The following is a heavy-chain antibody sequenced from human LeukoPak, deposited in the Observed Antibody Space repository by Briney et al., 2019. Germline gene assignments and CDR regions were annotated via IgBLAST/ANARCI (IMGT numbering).Heavy chain of an antibody. J-gene: IGHJ4*02. Sequence: GSLRLSCAASGFTFSSYSMNWVRQAPGKGLEWVSSISSSSSYIYYADSVKCRFTISRDNAKNSLYLQMNSLRAEDTAVYYCARDTYYDSSGTYYFDYWGQGTLVTVSS. CDR2: ISSSSSYI. D-gene: IGHD3-22*01. V-gene: IGHV3-21*01. CDR3: ARDTYYDSSGTYYFDY. CDR1: GFTFSSYS.